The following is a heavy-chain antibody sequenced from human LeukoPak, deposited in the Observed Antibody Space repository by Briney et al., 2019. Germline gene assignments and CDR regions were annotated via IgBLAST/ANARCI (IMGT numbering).Heavy chain of an antibody. J-gene: IGHJ4*02. D-gene: IGHD6-19*01. Sequence: PGGSLRLSCAASGFTFSSYAMSWVRQAPGKGLEWVSAISGSGGSTYYADSVKGRFTISRDNSKNTLYLQMNSLRAEDTAVYYCAKGPSVAGWGGYYFDYWGQGTLVTVSS. CDR3: AKGPSVAGWGGYYFDY. CDR2: ISGSGGST. V-gene: IGHV3-23*01. CDR1: GFTFSSYA.